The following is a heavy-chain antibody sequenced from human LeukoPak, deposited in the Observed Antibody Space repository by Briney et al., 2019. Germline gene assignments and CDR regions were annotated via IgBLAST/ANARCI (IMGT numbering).Heavy chain of an antibody. V-gene: IGHV1-2*02. D-gene: IGHD6-13*01. J-gene: IGHJ6*02. CDR3: ARDSSSWGNYGMDV. CDR1: GYTFTGYY. CDR2: INPNSGGT. Sequence: ASVKVSCEASGYTFTGYYMHWVRQAPGQGLEWMGWINPNSGGTNYAQKFQGGVTMTRDTSISTAYMELSRLRSDDTAVYYCARDSSSWGNYGMDVWGQGTTVTVSS.